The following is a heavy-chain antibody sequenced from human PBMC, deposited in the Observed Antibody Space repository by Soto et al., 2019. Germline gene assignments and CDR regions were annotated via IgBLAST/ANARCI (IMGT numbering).Heavy chain of an antibody. D-gene: IGHD2-15*01. Sequence: HGGSLRLSCAASGFTLSSYAMSCVRQAPGKGLEWVSAISGSGGSTYYADSVKGRFTISRDNSKNTLYLQMNSLRAEDTAVYYCAKDIQYCSGGSCSATFDYWGQGTLVTVSS. J-gene: IGHJ4*02. CDR3: AKDIQYCSGGSCSATFDY. CDR2: ISGSGGST. CDR1: GFTLSSYA. V-gene: IGHV3-23*01.